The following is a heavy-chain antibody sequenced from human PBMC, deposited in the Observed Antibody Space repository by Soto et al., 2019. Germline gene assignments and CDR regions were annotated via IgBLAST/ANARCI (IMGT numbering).Heavy chain of an antibody. D-gene: IGHD6-19*01. J-gene: IGHJ6*02. CDR1: RVAFSKFI. V-gene: IGHV1-69*01. CDR2: IIPIFGTA. CDR3: AKVRYSSPMGYYYGMDV. Sequence: QAQLEQSGGEVKKPGSSVKVSCKASRVAFSKFIVTWVRQAPGLGLAWVGGIIPIFGTANYAQKFQGRVTITADESTSTSYMEVNNLRSEDTAVYYCAKVRYSSPMGYYYGMDVWGQGTPVTVSS.